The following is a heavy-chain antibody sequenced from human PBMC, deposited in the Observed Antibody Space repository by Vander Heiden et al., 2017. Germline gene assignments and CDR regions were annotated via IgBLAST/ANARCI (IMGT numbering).Heavy chain of an antibody. V-gene: IGHV3-13*01. CDR2: IGTAGDT. D-gene: IGHD3-10*01. Sequence: EVQLVEYGGGLVQPGGSLRLSCAASGFTFSRYDMHWVRQRTGQGMEWVSGIGTAGDTYYPGFVKVRFTISRENAQNSLDLQMNSLGAGDTAVYYCARDDGSGFAFDIWGQGTLVTVSS. CDR1: GFTFSRYD. J-gene: IGHJ3*02. CDR3: ARDDGSGFAFDI.